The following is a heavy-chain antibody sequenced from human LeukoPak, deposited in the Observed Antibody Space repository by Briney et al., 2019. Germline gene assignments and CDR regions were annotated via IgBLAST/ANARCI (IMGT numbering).Heavy chain of an antibody. V-gene: IGHV4-59*01. CDR3: ASLKNYYDSSGYLVTDAFDI. J-gene: IGHJ3*02. CDR2: IYYSGST. Sequence: SETLSLTCTVSGGSISSYYWSWIRQPPGKGLEWIGYIYYSGSTNYNPSLKSRLTISVDTSKNQFSLKLSSVTAADTAVYYCASLKNYYDSSGYLVTDAFDIWGQGTMVTVSS. D-gene: IGHD3-22*01. CDR1: GGSISSYY.